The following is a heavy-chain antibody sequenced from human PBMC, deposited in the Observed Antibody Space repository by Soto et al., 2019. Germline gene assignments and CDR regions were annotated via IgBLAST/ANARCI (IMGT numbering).Heavy chain of an antibody. CDR1: GGSITSSY. CDR3: ARGEDAFFYYGLDV. J-gene: IGHJ6*02. CDR2: IYDTGISGYTPST. V-gene: IGHV4-59*01. Sequence: PSETLSLTCTVSGGSITSSYWSWIRRPPGTGLEWIAYIYDTGISGYTPSTSYNPSLKSRITMSVDTSKSQFSLKLTSVTAADTAVYYCARGEDAFFYYGLDVWGQGITVTVSS.